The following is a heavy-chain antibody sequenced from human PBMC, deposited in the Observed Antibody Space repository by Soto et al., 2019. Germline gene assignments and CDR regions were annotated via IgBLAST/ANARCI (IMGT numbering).Heavy chain of an antibody. Sequence: GGSLRLSCAASGFTFSSYSMNWVRQAPGKGLEWVSYISSSSSTIYYADSVKGRFTISRDNAKNSLYLQMNSLRAEDTAVYYCARVGARYFDYWGQGTLVTVSS. CDR3: ARVGARYFDY. V-gene: IGHV3-48*01. J-gene: IGHJ4*02. D-gene: IGHD1-26*01. CDR2: ISSSSSTI. CDR1: GFTFSSYS.